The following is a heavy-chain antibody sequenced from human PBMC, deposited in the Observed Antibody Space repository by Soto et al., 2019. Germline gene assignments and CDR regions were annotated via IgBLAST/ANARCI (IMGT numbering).Heavy chain of an antibody. CDR3: ARATHGSYYFDY. V-gene: IGHV4-39*07. CDR1: GDSITRSNFY. Sequence: SETLSLTCTVSGDSITRSNFYWGWIRQPPGKGLEWLGSIFYSGSTFYNPSLKSRVTISVDRSKNQFSLKLSSVTAADTAVYYCARATHGSYYFDYWGQGTLVTVSS. J-gene: IGHJ4*02. CDR2: IFYSGST. D-gene: IGHD5-12*01.